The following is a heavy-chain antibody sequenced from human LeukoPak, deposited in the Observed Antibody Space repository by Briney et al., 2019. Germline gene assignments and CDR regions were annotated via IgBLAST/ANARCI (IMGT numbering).Heavy chain of an antibody. J-gene: IGHJ4*02. D-gene: IGHD3-22*01. CDR3: ARDGEYYYDSSGYSFFDY. CDR1: GYTFTSYD. CDR2: INPNSGGT. V-gene: IGHV1-2*02. Sequence: ASVKVSCKASGYTFTSYDINWVRQATGQGLEWMGWINPNSGGTNYAQKFQGRVTMTRDTSISTAYMELSRLRSDDTAVYYCARDGEYYYDSSGYSFFDYWGQGTLVTVSS.